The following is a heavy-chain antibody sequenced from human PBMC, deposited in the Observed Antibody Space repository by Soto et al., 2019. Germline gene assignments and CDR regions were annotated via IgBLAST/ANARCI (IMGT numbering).Heavy chain of an antibody. J-gene: IGHJ3*02. Sequence: QLQLQESGPGLVKPSETLSLTCTVSGGSISSSSYYWGWIRQPPGKGLEWIGSIYYSGSTYYNPSLKSRVTISVDTSKNQFSLKLSSVTAADTAVYYCARRGGGSGGLNAFDIWGQGTMVTVSS. CDR2: IYYSGST. V-gene: IGHV4-39*01. CDR1: GGSISSSSYY. D-gene: IGHD6-19*01. CDR3: ARRGGGSGGLNAFDI.